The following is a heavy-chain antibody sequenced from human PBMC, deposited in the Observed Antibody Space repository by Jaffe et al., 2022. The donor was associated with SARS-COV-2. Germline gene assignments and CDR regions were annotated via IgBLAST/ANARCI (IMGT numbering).Heavy chain of an antibody. CDR3: ARSGPTYYYDSSGYRKRIFDY. Sequence: QVQLQQWGAGLLKPSETLSLTCAVYGGSFSGYYWSWIRQPPGKGLEWIGEINHSGSTNYNPSLKSRVTISVDTSKNQFSLKLSSVTAADTAVYYCARSGPTYYYDSSGYRKRIFDYWGQGTLVTVSS. J-gene: IGHJ4*02. CDR1: GGSFSGYY. D-gene: IGHD3-22*01. V-gene: IGHV4-34*01. CDR2: INHSGST.